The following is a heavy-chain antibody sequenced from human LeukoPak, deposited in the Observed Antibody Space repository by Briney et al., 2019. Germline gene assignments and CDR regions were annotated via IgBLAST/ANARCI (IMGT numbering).Heavy chain of an antibody. CDR2: IWYDGSNK. CDR1: GFTFSSYG. D-gene: IGHD4-17*01. J-gene: IGHJ4*02. Sequence: PGRSLRLSCAASGFTFSSYGMHWVRQAPGKGLEWVAVIWYDGSNKYYADSVKGRFTISRDNSKNTLYLQMNSLRAEDTAVYYCARDGEYLRYHCYFDYWGQGTLVTVSS. V-gene: IGHV3-33*01. CDR3: ARDGEYLRYHCYFDY.